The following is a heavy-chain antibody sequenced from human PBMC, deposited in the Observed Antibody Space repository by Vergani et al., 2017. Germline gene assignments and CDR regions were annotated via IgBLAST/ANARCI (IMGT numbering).Heavy chain of an antibody. Sequence: EVQLVESGGGLVKPGGSLRLSCAASGFTFSSYSMNWVRQAPGKGLEWVSSISSSSSYIYYADSVKGRFTISRDNAKNSLYLQMNSLRAEDTAVYYCARDFGTPRYYYGMDVWGQGTTVTVSS. D-gene: IGHD1-7*01. V-gene: IGHV3-21*01. CDR3: ARDFGTPRYYYGMDV. J-gene: IGHJ6*02. CDR1: GFTFSSYS. CDR2: ISSSSSYI.